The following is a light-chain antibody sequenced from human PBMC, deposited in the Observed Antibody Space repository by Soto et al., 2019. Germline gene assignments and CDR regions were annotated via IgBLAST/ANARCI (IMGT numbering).Light chain of an antibody. Sequence: DIQMTQSPSSVSASVGDRVTITCRASQGISSWVVWYQQKPGRASKLLIYTASSLQSGVPSRFSGSGSGTDFTLTISSLQPEDSATYYCQQASAFPLTFGGGTKVEIK. CDR2: TAS. V-gene: IGKV1-12*01. CDR1: QGISSW. CDR3: QQASAFPLT. J-gene: IGKJ4*01.